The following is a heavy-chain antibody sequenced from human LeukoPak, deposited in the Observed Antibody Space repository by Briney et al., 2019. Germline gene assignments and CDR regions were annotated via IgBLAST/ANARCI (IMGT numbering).Heavy chain of an antibody. V-gene: IGHV4-39*01. J-gene: IGHJ4*02. CDR1: GGSISSSSYY. CDR2: IYHSGST. CDR3: ASGYCSSTSCYYFDY. Sequence: SETLSLTCTVSGGSISSSSYYWGWIRQPPGKGLEWIGSIYHSGSTYYNPSLKSRVTISVDASKNQFSLKLSSVTAADTAVYYCASGYCSSTSCYYFDYWGQGTLVTVSS. D-gene: IGHD2-2*03.